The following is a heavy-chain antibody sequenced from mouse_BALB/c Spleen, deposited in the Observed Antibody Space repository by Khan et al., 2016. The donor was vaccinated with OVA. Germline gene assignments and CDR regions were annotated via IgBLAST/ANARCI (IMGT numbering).Heavy chain of an antibody. CDR3: AREDDWAWFPY. Sequence: QVQLKESGPGLVAPSQSLSITCSVSGFSLTGNAINWDRQPPGKGLEWLGTIWGDGTTDYYSALKSRLTITKDNSKSQVFFKMNSLQADDTARYYGAREDDWAWFPYWGQGTLVTVSP. CDR1: GFSLTGNA. V-gene: IGHV2-6-7*01. J-gene: IGHJ3*01. D-gene: IGHD4-1*01. CDR2: IWGDGTT.